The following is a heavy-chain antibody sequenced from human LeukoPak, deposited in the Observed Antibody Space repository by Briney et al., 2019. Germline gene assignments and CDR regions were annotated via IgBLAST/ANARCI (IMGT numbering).Heavy chain of an antibody. CDR3: AKGRGSPYYFDY. CDR2: VSYDGSNA. V-gene: IGHV3-30-3*01. CDR1: GFTFSSYA. D-gene: IGHD1-26*01. Sequence: GASLRLYWAASGFTFSSYAMHWGRQAPVTVPDLLTVVSYDGSNAYYADSVKGRFTISRDNSKNTLYLQLNILRAEDTAVYFCAKGRGSPYYFDYWGQGTLVTVSS. J-gene: IGHJ4*02.